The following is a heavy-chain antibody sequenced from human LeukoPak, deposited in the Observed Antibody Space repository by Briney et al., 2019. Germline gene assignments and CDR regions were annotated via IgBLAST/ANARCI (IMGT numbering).Heavy chain of an antibody. D-gene: IGHD6-6*01. J-gene: IGHJ4*02. CDR2: ISSGSSYI. CDR3: ALATYSSSSPFDY. CDR1: GFTFSSYS. Sequence: GGSLRLSCAASGFTFSSYSMNWVRQAPGKGLEWVSSISSGSSYIYYADSVKGRFTISRDNAKNSLYLQMNSLRAEDTAVYYCALATYSSSSPFDYWGQGTLVTVSS. V-gene: IGHV3-21*01.